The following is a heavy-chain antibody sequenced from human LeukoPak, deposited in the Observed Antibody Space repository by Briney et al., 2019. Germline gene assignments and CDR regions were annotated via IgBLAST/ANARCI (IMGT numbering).Heavy chain of an antibody. CDR1: GFTFDDYA. V-gene: IGHV3-9*01. CDR3: AKAPTMISYYFDY. CDR2: ISWNSGSI. J-gene: IGHJ4*02. Sequence: GGSLRLSCAASGFTFDDYAMHWVRQAPGKGLEWVSGISWNSGSIGYADSVKGRFTISRDNAKNSLYLQMNSPRAEDTALYYCAKAPTMISYYFDYWGQGTLVTVSS. D-gene: IGHD3-22*01.